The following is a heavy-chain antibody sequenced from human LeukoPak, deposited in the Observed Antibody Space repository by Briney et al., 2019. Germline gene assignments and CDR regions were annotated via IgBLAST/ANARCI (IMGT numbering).Heavy chain of an antibody. CDR1: GFTFEDYT. V-gene: IGHV3-43*01. CDR3: VKDLSYESSGHVLEY. D-gene: IGHD3-22*01. CDR2: ISWDGTT. J-gene: IGHJ4*02. Sequence: PGGSLRLSCVASGFTFEDYTMHWVRHAPGKTLEWVSLISWDGTTYYTDSVKGRFTISRDNSKNSLYLQMDTLRSEDTAFYYCVKDLSYESSGHVLEYWGKGTLVTVSS.